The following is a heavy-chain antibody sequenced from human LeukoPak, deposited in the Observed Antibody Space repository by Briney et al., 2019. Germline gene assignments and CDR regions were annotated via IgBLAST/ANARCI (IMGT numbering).Heavy chain of an antibody. CDR3: ARGWIGGYYFDY. CDR2: INHSGST. D-gene: IGHD2-2*03. V-gene: IGHV4-34*01. Sequence: SETLSLTCAVYGGSSSGYYWSWIRQPPGKGLEWIGEINHSGSTNYNPSLKSRVTISVDTSKNQFSLKLSSVTAADTAVYYCARGWIGGYYFDYWGQEPWSPSPQ. CDR1: GGSSSGYY. J-gene: IGHJ4*01.